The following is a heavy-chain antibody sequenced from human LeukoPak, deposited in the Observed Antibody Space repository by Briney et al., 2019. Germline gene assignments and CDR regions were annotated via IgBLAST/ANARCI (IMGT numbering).Heavy chain of an antibody. Sequence: SETLSLTCAVSGGSFSGYYWSWIRQPPGKGLEWIGEINHSGSTNYNPSLKSRVTISVDTSKNQFSLKLSAVTAADTAVYYCARGIWPKYYDFWSGYFFDYWGQGTLVTVSS. D-gene: IGHD3-3*01. CDR3: ARGIWPKYYDFWSGYFFDY. J-gene: IGHJ4*02. V-gene: IGHV4-34*01. CDR1: GGSFSGYY. CDR2: INHSGST.